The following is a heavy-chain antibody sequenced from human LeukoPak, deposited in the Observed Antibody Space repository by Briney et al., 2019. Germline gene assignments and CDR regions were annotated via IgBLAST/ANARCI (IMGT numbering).Heavy chain of an antibody. CDR1: GFTSNNYW. J-gene: IGHJ5*02. V-gene: IGHV3-74*01. Sequence: PGGSLRLSCAGSGFTSNNYWVYWVRQAPGKGLVWVSRLNSGETILSYAASVKGRVTISRDGATNTVYLQMNSLRAEDTAVYCCARDGLNRAYSSSWYTSWGQGTLVTVSS. CDR2: LNSGETIL. CDR3: ARDGLNRAYSSSWYTS. D-gene: IGHD6-13*01.